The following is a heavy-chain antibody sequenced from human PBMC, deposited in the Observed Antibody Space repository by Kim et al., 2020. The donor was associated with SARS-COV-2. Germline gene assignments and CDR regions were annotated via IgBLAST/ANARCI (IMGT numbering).Heavy chain of an antibody. CDR3: ARDALAYCNNDSCERGDAFDS. V-gene: IGHV3-30*04. J-gene: IGHJ3*02. CDR2: TSYDGSNK. Sequence: GGSLRLSCEASGFTFRSYAMHWVRQAPGKGLEWVAVTSYDGSNKYYADSVKGRFTISRDNSKNTLYLQMNSLRAEDTAVYYCARDALAYCNNDSCERGDAFDSWGQGTMVTVSS. CDR1: GFTFRSYA. D-gene: IGHD2-8*01.